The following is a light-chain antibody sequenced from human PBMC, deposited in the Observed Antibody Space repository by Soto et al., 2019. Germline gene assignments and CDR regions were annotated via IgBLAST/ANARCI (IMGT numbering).Light chain of an antibody. CDR1: SSDVGGYNY. V-gene: IGLV2-14*01. CDR2: EVS. J-gene: IGLJ1*01. CDR3: SSYTSSSTAV. Sequence: SALTQPASVSGSPGQSITISCTGTSSDVGGYNYVSWYQQHPGKAPKLMIYEVSNRPSGVSNRFSGSKSGNTASLTISGLQAEDKADYYCSSYTSSSTAVFGTGTKVTVL.